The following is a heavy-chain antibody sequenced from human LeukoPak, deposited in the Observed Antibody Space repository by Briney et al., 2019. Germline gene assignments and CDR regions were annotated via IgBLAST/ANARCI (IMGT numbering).Heavy chain of an antibody. CDR2: ISYDGRNK. CDR1: GFTFSSYG. V-gene: IGHV3-30*18. Sequence: SGGSLRLSCAASGFTFSSYGMHWVRQAPGKGLEWVAVISYDGRNKYYADSVKGRFTISRDNSKNTLHLQMNSLRAEDTAVYYCANGEPKNYWGRGTLVTVS. J-gene: IGHJ4*02. D-gene: IGHD3-10*01. CDR3: ANGEPKNY.